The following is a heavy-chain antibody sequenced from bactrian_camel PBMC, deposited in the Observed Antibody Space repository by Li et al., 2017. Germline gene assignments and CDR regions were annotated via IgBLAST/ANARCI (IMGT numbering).Heavy chain of an antibody. V-gene: IGHV3S53*01. J-gene: IGHJ6*01. D-gene: IGHD3*01. Sequence: HVQLVESGGGSVQAGGSLRLSCVASGYTSSTYCMGWFRQAPGKEREGVAAIDIFGSTSYADSVKGRFTISKDNAKNSLYLQMNSLKPEDTAMYYCAADLRCVGFSSFLRSVLDFGYWGQGTQVTVS. CDR2: IDIFGST. CDR3: AADLRCVGFSSFLRSVLDFGY. CDR1: GYTSSTYC.